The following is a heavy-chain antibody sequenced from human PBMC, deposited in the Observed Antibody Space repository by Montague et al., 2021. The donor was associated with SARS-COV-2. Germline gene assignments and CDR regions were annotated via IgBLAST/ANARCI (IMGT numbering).Heavy chain of an antibody. D-gene: IGHD6-13*01. J-gene: IGHJ4*02. CDR3: AKDLYGAAAGTANYFGS. Sequence: SLRLSCAASGFTLSSYAMNWVRQAPRKGLEWVSAISGSGSSSYYANSVKGRFTISRDNSKNTLYLHMNSLRAEDTATYFCAKDLYGAAAGTANYFGSWGQGALVTVSS. V-gene: IGHV3-23*01. CDR1: GFTLSSYA. CDR2: ISGSGSSS.